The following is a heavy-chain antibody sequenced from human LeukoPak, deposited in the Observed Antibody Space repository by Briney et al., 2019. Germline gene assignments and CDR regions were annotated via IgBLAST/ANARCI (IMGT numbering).Heavy chain of an antibody. CDR3: VRVGNYREFDY. V-gene: IGHV3-64*01. J-gene: IGHJ4*02. CDR2: ISSNGDAT. D-gene: IGHD1-7*01. Sequence: GGSPRLSCAASGFTFSNYALHWVRQAPGKGLEYVSAISSNGDATFYANSVKGRFTISRDNSKNTLYLQMGSLRAEDMAVYYCVRVGNYREFDYWGQGTLVTVSS. CDR1: GFTFSNYA.